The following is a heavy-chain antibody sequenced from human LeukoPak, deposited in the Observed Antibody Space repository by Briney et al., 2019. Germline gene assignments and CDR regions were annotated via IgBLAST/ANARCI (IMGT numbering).Heavy chain of an antibody. Sequence: SETLSLTCTVSGGSISSSSYYWGWIRQPPGKGLEWIGSIYYSGSTYYNPSLKSRVTISVDTSKNQFSLKLSSVTAADTAVYYCARDLVGYSSSSEMGNWFDPWGQGTLVTVSS. D-gene: IGHD6-6*01. CDR1: GGSISSSSYY. CDR2: IYYSGST. V-gene: IGHV4-39*07. CDR3: ARDLVGYSSSSEMGNWFDP. J-gene: IGHJ5*02.